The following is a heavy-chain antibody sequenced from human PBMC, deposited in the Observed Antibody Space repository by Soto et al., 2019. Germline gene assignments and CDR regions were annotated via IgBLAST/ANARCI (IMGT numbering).Heavy chain of an antibody. CDR1: GGSISSGGYY. J-gene: IGHJ6*02. Sequence: QVQLQESGPGLVKPSQTLSLTCTASGGSISSGGYYWSWIRQHPGKGLEWIGYIYYSGSTYYNPSLKSRVTISVDTSKNQFSLKLSSVTAADTAVYYCARGRNNFWSGYRWGGMDVWGQGTTVTVSS. CDR3: ARGRNNFWSGYRWGGMDV. D-gene: IGHD3-3*01. CDR2: IYYSGST. V-gene: IGHV4-31*03.